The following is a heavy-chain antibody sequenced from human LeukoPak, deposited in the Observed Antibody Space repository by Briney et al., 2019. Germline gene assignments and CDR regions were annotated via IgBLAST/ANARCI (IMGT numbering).Heavy chain of an antibody. CDR2: INTDGSST. V-gene: IGHV3-74*01. Sequence: GGSLRLSCAASGFTFSSYAMSWVRQAPGKGLVWVSRINTDGSSTSYADSVKGRFTISRDNAKNTLYLQMNSLRAEDTAVYYCARGRVGAGATQTRPSEFDYWGQGTLVTVSS. CDR1: GFTFSSYA. J-gene: IGHJ4*01. CDR3: ARGRVGAGATQTRPSEFDY. D-gene: IGHD1-26*01.